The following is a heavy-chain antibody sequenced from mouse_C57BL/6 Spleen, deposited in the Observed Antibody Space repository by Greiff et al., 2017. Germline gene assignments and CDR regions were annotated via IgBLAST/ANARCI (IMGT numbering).Heavy chain of an antibody. D-gene: IGHD2-4*01. V-gene: IGHV1-20*01. CDR3: ARKGVREDYDSAWFAY. CDR1: GYLFTGYF. J-gene: IGHJ3*01. CDR2: INPYNGDT. Sequence: EVKLQESGPELVKPGDSVKISCKASGYLFTGYFMNWVMQSHGKSLEWIGRINPYNGDTFYNQKFKGKATLTVDKSSSTAHMELRSLTSEDSAVYYCARKGVREDYDSAWFAYWGQGTLVTVSA.